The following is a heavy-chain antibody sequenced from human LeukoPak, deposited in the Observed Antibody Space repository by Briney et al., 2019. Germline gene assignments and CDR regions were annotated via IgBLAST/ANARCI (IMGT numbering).Heavy chain of an antibody. CDR3: ARDHLRGESTGGYHFDY. Sequence: ASVKASCKASGYTFTGYYMHWVRQAPGQGLEWMGRINPNTGGTNYAQKFQGRVTMTRDTSISTAYMELRRLRSDDTAVYYCARDHLRGESTGGYHFDYWGQGTLVTVSS. V-gene: IGHV1-2*06. CDR1: GYTFTGYY. D-gene: IGHD5-18*01. J-gene: IGHJ4*02. CDR2: INPNTGGT.